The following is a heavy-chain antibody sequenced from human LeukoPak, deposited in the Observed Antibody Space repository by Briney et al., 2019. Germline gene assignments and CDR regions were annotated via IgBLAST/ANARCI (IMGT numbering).Heavy chain of an antibody. V-gene: IGHV4-39*01. D-gene: IGHD2-21*01. CDR3: ARLAITYNYYFDY. CDR1: GGSISSSSYY. J-gene: IGHJ4*02. Sequence: SETLSLTCTVSGGSISSSSYYWGWIRQPPGKGLEWIGSIYYSGSTYYDPSLKSRVTISVDTSKNQFSLKLSSVTAADTAVYYCARLAITYNYYFDYWGQGTLVTVSS. CDR2: IYYSGST.